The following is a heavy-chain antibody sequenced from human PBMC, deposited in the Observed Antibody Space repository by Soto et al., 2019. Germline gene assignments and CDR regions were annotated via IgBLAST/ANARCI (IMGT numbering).Heavy chain of an antibody. Sequence: QVQLVQSGAEVKKPGASVKVSCKASGYSFTSNGISWVRQAPVQGLEWMGWISAYNGNTNYAQKLQGRVTMTTDTSTSTAYMELRSLRSDDTAVYYCARDGVDTATGYYYGMDVWGQGTTVTVSS. CDR2: ISAYNGNT. J-gene: IGHJ6*02. CDR3: ARDGVDTATGYYYGMDV. CDR1: GYSFTSNG. V-gene: IGHV1-18*01. D-gene: IGHD5-18*01.